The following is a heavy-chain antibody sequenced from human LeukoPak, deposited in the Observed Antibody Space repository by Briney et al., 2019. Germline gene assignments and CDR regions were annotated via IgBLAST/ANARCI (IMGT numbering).Heavy chain of an antibody. Sequence: GASVKVSCKASGHTFTGYYMHWVRQAPGQGLEWMGWINPNSGGTNYAQKFQGRVTMTRDTSISTAYMELSRLSSDDTAVYYCAKSNIVVVPAAIVGGWFDPWGQGTLVTVSS. CDR2: INPNSGGT. D-gene: IGHD2-2*01. CDR3: AKSNIVVVPAAIVGGWFDP. V-gene: IGHV1-2*02. CDR1: GHTFTGYY. J-gene: IGHJ5*02.